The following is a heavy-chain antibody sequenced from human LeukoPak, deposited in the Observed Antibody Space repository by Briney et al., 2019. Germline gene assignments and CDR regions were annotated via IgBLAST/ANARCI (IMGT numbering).Heavy chain of an antibody. CDR3: TRLVPAWEGGGSNY. CDR2: VSGSGTT. Sequence: PSETLSLTCVVSGYSISNNYFWGWIRQSPGKGLEWIGTVSGSGTTYYNPSLKSRVIISIDTSKNQFSLKLISMTAADTAVYYCTRLVPAWEGGGSNYWGRGTLVTVSS. CDR1: GYSISNNYF. D-gene: IGHD1-26*01. V-gene: IGHV4-38-2*01. J-gene: IGHJ4*01.